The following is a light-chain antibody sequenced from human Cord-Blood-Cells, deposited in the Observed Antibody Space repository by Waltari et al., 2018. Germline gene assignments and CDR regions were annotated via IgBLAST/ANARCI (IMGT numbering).Light chain of an antibody. V-gene: IGLV2-23*02. Sequence: QSALTQPASVSGSPGQSITISCTGTSSDVGSYNLVSWYQQHPGKAPKLMIYEVSKRPSGCSNRFSGSKSGNTASLTISGLQAEDEADYYCCSYAGSSTFVFGGGTKLTVL. CDR3: CSYAGSSTFV. CDR2: EVS. J-gene: IGLJ3*02. CDR1: SSDVGSYNL.